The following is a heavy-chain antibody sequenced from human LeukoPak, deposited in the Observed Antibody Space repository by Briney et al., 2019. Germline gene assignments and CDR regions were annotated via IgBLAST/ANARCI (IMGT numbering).Heavy chain of an antibody. CDR1: GFTFSSYG. D-gene: IGHD3-22*01. J-gene: IGHJ5*02. CDR3: ASSGAISMIRNNWFDP. CDR2: ISYDGSNK. Sequence: GGTLRLSCAASGFTFSSYGMNWVRQAPGKGLEWVAVISYDGSNKYYADSVKGRFTISRDNSKNTLYLQMNSLRSDDPAVYYCASSGAISMIRNNWFDPWGQGTLVTVS. V-gene: IGHV3-30*03.